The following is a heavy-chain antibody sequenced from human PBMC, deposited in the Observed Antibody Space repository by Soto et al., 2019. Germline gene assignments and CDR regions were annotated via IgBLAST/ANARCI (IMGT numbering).Heavy chain of an antibody. J-gene: IGHJ4*02. Sequence: QVQLVQSGPEVKKAGASMKVSCRASGYVFPDFDINWVRQAPGQGLEWMGWMNPNSGYTRYSSKFEGRVSMTRDTSISTAYLEVTGLRPDDTAIYFCARALHGWGPLGLWAQGTPVTVSS. CDR3: ARALHGWGPLGL. D-gene: IGHD7-27*01. CDR1: GYVFPDFD. V-gene: IGHV1-8*01. CDR2: MNPNSGYT.